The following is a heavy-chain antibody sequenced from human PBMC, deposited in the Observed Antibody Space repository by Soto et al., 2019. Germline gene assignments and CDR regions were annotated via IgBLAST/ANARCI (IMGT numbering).Heavy chain of an antibody. CDR3: SRGVDGRWDH. J-gene: IGHJ4*02. CDR1: CGSSGIDD. V-gene: IGHV4-4*07. Sequence: LSLTCAGACGSSGIDDCVFIRQPAGKGLEWIGRIYTSGSTNYNPSLKSRVTMSVDTYKNQFSLKLSSVTAADTAVYYCSRGVDGRWDHWGKPNLVSVS. CDR2: IYTSGST. D-gene: IGHD1-26*01.